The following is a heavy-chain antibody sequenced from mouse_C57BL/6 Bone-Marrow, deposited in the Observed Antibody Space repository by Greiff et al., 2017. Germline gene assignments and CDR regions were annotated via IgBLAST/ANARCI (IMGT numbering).Heavy chain of an antibody. J-gene: IGHJ4*01. CDR1: GYSITSGYY. V-gene: IGHV3-6*01. Sequence: DVQLQESGPGLVKPSQSLSLTCSVTGYSITSGYYWNWIRQFPGNKLEWMGYISYDGSNNYNPSLKNRISITRDTSKNQFFLELKSVTTEDTATYYCAEDGYYGYAMDYWGQGTSVTVSA. D-gene: IGHD2-3*01. CDR3: AEDGYYGYAMDY. CDR2: ISYDGSN.